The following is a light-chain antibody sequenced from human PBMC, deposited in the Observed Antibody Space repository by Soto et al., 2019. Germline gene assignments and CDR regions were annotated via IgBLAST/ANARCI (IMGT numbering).Light chain of an antibody. CDR2: GAS. CDR1: QSVSNNY. CDR3: QEYNSGLT. Sequence: EIVLTQSPGTLSLSPGERATLSCRASQSVSNNYLAWYQQKPGQAPRLLIYGASNRATGIPDRFSGSGSGTDFTLTISRLEPEDVATYYCQEYNSGLTFGGGTKVDIK. V-gene: IGKV3-20*01. J-gene: IGKJ4*01.